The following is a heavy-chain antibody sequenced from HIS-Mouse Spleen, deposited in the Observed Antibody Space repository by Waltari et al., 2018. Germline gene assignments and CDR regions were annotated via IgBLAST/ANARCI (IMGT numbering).Heavy chain of an antibody. CDR1: GGSISSSSYY. CDR3: AREIPYSSSWYDWYFDL. CDR2: INYSAST. Sequence: QLQLQESGPGLVKPSETLSLTCTVSGGSISSSSYYWGWIRQPPGKGLEWIGSINYSASTNSNPSLKSRVTISVDTSKNQFSLKLSSVTAADTAVYYCAREIPYSSSWYDWYFDLWGRGTLVTVSS. D-gene: IGHD6-13*01. V-gene: IGHV4-39*07. J-gene: IGHJ2*01.